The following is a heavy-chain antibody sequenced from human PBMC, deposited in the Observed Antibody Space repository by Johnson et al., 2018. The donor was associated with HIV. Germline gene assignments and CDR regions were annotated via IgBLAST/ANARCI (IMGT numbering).Heavy chain of an antibody. J-gene: IGHJ3*02. Sequence: VQLVESGGGLVQSGGSLRLSCVVSGFSFSNYWMTWVRQVPGKGLEWVANINQDGSEKFYVDSVKGRFTISRENARYSLYLQMNSLRAEDTALYYCARDLVYGGNFRAFDIWGQGTMVTVSS. D-gene: IGHD4-23*01. CDR3: ARDLVYGGNFRAFDI. V-gene: IGHV3-7*01. CDR2: INQDGSEK. CDR1: GFSFSNYW.